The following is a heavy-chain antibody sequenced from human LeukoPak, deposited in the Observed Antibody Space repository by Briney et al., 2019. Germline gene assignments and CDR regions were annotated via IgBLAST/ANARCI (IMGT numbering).Heavy chain of an antibody. CDR1: GFTFSSYG. CDR2: IWYDGSNK. J-gene: IGHJ4*02. D-gene: IGHD6-19*01. V-gene: IGHV3-33*01. Sequence: GRSLRLSCAASGFTFSSYGMHWVRQAPGKGLEWVAVIWYDGSNKYYADSVKGRFTTSRDNSKNTLYLQMNSLRAEDTAVYYCARDAPKYSSGWCLGYWGQGTLVTVSS. CDR3: ARDAPKYSSGWCLGY.